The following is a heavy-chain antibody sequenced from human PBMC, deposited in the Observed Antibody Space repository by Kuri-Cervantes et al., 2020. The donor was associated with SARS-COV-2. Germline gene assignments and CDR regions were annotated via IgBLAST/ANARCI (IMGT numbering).Heavy chain of an antibody. CDR1: GFTFRRYA. D-gene: IGHD3-22*01. CDR3: AKDRWDYFDSSGQDGNWFDP. J-gene: IGHJ5*02. Sequence: GGSLRLSCAASGFTFRRYAMSWVRQAPGKGLEWVSAISGSGGSTYYADSVKGRFTISRDNSKNTLYLQMNSLRAEDTAVYYCAKDRWDYFDSSGQDGNWFDPWGQGTLVTVSS. CDR2: ISGSGGST. V-gene: IGHV3-23*01.